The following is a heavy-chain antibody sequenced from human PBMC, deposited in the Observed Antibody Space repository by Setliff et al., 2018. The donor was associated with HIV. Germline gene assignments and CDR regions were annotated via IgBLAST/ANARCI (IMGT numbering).Heavy chain of an antibody. Sequence: PGGSLRLSCAASGFNFNDYTMHWVRQGPGKTLEWVSLISWDRYTTNYADSVKGRFTISRDNSKDSLYLQMNSLETEDTAMYYCTTDLYDRSGYFQHNAFDIWGQGTMVTVSS. V-gene: IGHV3-43*01. CDR3: TTDLYDRSGYFQHNAFDI. D-gene: IGHD3-22*01. J-gene: IGHJ3*02. CDR1: GFNFNDYT. CDR2: ISWDRYTT.